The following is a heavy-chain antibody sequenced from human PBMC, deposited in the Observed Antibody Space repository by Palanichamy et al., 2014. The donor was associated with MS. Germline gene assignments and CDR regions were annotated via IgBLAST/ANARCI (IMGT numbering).Heavy chain of an antibody. D-gene: IGHD6-19*01. Sequence: EVQLVESGGGLVKPGGSLRLSCAASRFTFSSYSMAWVRQAPGKGLEWVSSISSTSSYIFYADSVRGRFTISRDNGKNSLYLQMNSLRAEDTAVYYCARGLGAVAGSALFDYWGRGTLVTVSS. CDR2: ISSTSSYI. CDR1: RFTFSSYS. CDR3: ARGLGAVAGSALFDY. J-gene: IGHJ4*02. V-gene: IGHV3-21*01.